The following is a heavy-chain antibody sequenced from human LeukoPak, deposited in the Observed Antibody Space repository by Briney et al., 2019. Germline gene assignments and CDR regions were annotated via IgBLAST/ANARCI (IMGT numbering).Heavy chain of an antibody. J-gene: IGHJ6*04. CDR3: AGKEGDYYYYGMDV. CDR1: GYSISSGYY. CDR2: IYHSGST. D-gene: IGHD2-21*01. V-gene: IGHV4-38-2*01. Sequence: SETLSLTCAVSGYSISSGYYWGWIRQPPGQGLEWIGSIYHSGSTYYNPSLKSRVTISVDTSKNQLSLKLSSVTAADTAVYYCAGKEGDYYYYGMDVWGKGTTVTVSS.